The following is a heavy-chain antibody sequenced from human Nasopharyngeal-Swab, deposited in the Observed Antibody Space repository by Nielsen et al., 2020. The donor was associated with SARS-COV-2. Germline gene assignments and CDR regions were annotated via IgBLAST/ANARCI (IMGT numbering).Heavy chain of an antibody. D-gene: IGHD3-10*01. J-gene: IGHJ6*02. CDR3: AREGGNGGYYGSGSYYKSYYYYGMDV. V-gene: IGHV4-38-2*02. CDR1: GYSISSGYY. CDR2: IYHSGST. Sequence: GSLRLSCTVSGYSISSGYYWGWIRQPPGKGLEWIGSIYHSGSTYYNPSLKSRVTISVGTSKNQFSLKLSSVTAADTAVYYCAREGGNGGYYGSGSYYKSYYYYGMDVWGQGTTVTVSS.